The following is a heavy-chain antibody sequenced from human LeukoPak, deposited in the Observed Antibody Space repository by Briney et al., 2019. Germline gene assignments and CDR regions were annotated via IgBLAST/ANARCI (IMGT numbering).Heavy chain of an antibody. D-gene: IGHD6-13*01. CDR3: ARAKIRSIAAAGTFEDC. CDR1: GYTFTSYG. Sequence: ASVKVSCKASGYTFTSYGISWVRQAPGQGLEWMGWISAYNGNTNYAQKLQGRVTMTTDTSTSTAYMELRSLRSDDTAVYYCARAKIRSIAAAGTFEDCWGQGTLVTVSS. J-gene: IGHJ4*02. CDR2: ISAYNGNT. V-gene: IGHV1-18*04.